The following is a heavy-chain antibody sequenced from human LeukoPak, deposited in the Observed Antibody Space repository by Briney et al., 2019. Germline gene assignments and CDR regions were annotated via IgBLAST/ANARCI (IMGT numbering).Heavy chain of an antibody. D-gene: IGHD3-10*01. J-gene: IGHJ6*02. CDR1: GGSISSYY. Sequence: SETLSLTCTVSGGSISSYYWSWIRQPAGKGLEWIGRIYTSGSTNYNPSLKSRVTMSVDTSKNQFSLKLGSVTAADTAVYYCASSLPRYYYGSGEGYGMDVWGQGTTVTVSS. CDR3: ASSLPRYYYGSGEGYGMDV. V-gene: IGHV4-4*07. CDR2: IYTSGST.